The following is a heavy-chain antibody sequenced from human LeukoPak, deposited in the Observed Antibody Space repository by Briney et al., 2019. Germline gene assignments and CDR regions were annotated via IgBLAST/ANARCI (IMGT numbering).Heavy chain of an antibody. J-gene: IGHJ4*02. V-gene: IGHV3-48*04. CDR3: ASGGDYGYFDY. Sequence: PGGSLRLSCTASKFTFSTYNLNWVRQAPGKGLEWISYISSGSNTIYYADSVKGRFTISRDNAKNSLYLQMNSLRAEDTAVYYCASGGDYGYFDYWGQGTLVTVSS. CDR1: KFTFSTYN. CDR2: ISSGSNTI. D-gene: IGHD4/OR15-4a*01.